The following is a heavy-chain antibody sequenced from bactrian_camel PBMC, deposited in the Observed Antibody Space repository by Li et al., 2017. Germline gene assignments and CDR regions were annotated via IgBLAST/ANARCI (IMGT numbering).Heavy chain of an antibody. CDR2: INNGGT. Sequence: VQLVESGGGLVQPGGSLRLSCAASGFTFASYAMRWVRQAPGKELEWVSSINNGGTYYADSVKGRFTISRDNAKNTVYLQMNSLKPEDTAVYYCAADLWGSTCREQDQGTQVTVS. V-gene: IGHV3S40*01. J-gene: IGHJ4*01. CDR1: GFTFASYA. D-gene: IGHD6*01.